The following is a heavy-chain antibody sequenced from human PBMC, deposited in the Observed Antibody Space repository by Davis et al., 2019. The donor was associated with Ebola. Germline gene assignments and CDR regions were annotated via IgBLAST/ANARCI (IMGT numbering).Heavy chain of an antibody. CDR2: ISSSGSTI. D-gene: IGHD2-2*01. V-gene: IGHV3-48*03. Sequence: PGGSLRLSCAASGFTFSSYEMNWVRQAPGKGLEWVSYISSSGSTIYYADSVKGRFTISRDNAKNTLYLQMNSLRAEDTAVYYCAKGVNIVVVPAAIRYYYYGMDVWGQGTTVTVSS. CDR1: GFTFSSYE. J-gene: IGHJ6*02. CDR3: AKGVNIVVVPAAIRYYYYGMDV.